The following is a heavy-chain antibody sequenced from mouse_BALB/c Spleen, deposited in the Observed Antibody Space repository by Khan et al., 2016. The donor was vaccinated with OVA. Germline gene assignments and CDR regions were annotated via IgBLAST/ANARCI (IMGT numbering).Heavy chain of an antibody. CDR2: IYPGSGNT. D-gene: IGHD2-3*01. J-gene: IGHJ2*01. Sequence: QVQLQQSGPELVKPGASVKISCKASGYTFTDNYIHWVKQKPGQGLEWIGWIYPGSGNTKYNEKFKDEATLTVDTSSSKAYMNLSSLTSEDTAVYFCSRGGYYENLVFDYWGQGTALIVSS. V-gene: IGHV1-84*02. CDR1: GYTFTDNY. CDR3: SRGGYYENLVFDY.